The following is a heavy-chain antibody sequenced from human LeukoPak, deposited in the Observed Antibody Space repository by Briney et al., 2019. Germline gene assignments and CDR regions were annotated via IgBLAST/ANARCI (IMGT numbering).Heavy chain of an antibody. Sequence: PGGSLRLSCAASGFTVSSNYMSWVRQAPGKGLEWVSVIYSGGSTYYADSVKGRFTISRDNSKNTLYLQMNSLRAEDTAVYYCARGWQQLVQGAGHTFDYWGQGTLVTVSS. D-gene: IGHD6-13*01. CDR1: GFTVSSNY. CDR3: ARGWQQLVQGAGHTFDY. V-gene: IGHV3-53*01. J-gene: IGHJ4*02. CDR2: IYSGGST.